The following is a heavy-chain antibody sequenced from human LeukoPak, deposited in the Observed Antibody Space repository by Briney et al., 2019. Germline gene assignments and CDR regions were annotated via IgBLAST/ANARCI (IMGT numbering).Heavy chain of an antibody. D-gene: IGHD3-3*01. CDR1: GFTCSSYS. V-gene: IGHV3-21*01. J-gene: IGHJ4*02. Sequence: GGSLRRSCAASGFTCSSYSMNWVRQAPGQGLEWGSSISSSSSYIYYADSVKGRFTISGDNAKNSLYLQMNSLRAEDTAVYYCARDLGATRGDYWGQGTLVTVSS. CDR2: ISSSSSYI. CDR3: ARDLGATRGDY.